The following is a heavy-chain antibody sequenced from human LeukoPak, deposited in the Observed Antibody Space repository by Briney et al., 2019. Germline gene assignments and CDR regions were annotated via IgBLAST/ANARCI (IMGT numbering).Heavy chain of an antibody. D-gene: IGHD5-24*01. CDR2: THYTGSA. J-gene: IGHJ4*02. Sequence: PSETLSLTCTVSGGSITSGSYHWGWIRQSPGKGLEWIGNTHYTGSAYYRPSLQSRVSISVDTSKKEFSLKLTSVTAADTAVYYCARDRDGYAYSFDYWGQGTLVTVSS. V-gene: IGHV4-39*02. CDR1: GGSITSGSYH. CDR3: ARDRDGYAYSFDY.